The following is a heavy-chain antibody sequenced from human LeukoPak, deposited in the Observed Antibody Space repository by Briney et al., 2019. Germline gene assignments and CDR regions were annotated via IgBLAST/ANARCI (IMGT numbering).Heavy chain of an antibody. CDR1: GLTFSNYA. CDR3: TLWASGYRFDY. CDR2: ISGSGDSGGST. Sequence: GGSLRLSCAASGLTFSNYAMSWVRQAPGKGLEWVSAISGSGDSGGSTYHADSMKGRFTISRDNSKNTLYPQMNSLRGEDTAVYYCTLWASGYRFDYWGQGTLVTVSS. V-gene: IGHV3-23*01. J-gene: IGHJ4*02. D-gene: IGHD3-22*01.